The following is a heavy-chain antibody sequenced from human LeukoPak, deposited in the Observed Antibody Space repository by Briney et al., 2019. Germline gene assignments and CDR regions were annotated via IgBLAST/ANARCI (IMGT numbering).Heavy chain of an antibody. CDR1: GFTFSSYG. J-gene: IGHJ3*02. Sequence: GGSLRLSCAASGFTFSSYGMHWVRQAPGKGLEWVAVIWYDGSNKYYADSVKGRFTISRDNAKNSLYLQMNSLRAEDTAVYYCARDLGYYYDSSGDAFDIWGQGTMVTVSS. D-gene: IGHD3-22*01. V-gene: IGHV3-33*01. CDR2: IWYDGSNK. CDR3: ARDLGYYYDSSGDAFDI.